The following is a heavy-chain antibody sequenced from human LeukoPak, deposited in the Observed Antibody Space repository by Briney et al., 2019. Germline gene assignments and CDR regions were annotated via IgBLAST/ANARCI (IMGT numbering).Heavy chain of an antibody. J-gene: IGHJ2*01. CDR2: ISYDGINK. CDR3: AKGAVYDILTGYYKAHWYFDL. CDR1: GFTFSSYA. Sequence: AGGSLRLSCAASGFTFSSYAMHWVRQAPGKGLEWVTIISYDGINKYYADSVKGRFTISRDNSKSTLFLQMNSLRAEDTAVYYCAKGAVYDILTGYYKAHWYFDLWGRGTLVTVSS. V-gene: IGHV3-30*18. D-gene: IGHD3-9*01.